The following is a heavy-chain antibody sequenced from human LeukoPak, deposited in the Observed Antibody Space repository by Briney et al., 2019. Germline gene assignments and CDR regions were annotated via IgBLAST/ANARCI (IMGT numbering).Heavy chain of an antibody. Sequence: GGSLRLSCAASGFTFNSFAMSWVRQAPGKGLEWVSVISGSGGSTYYADSVKGRFTISRDNSKNTLYLQMNSLRAEDTAVYYCAKAERLNGDYVRFPTDYWGQGTLVTVSS. CDR1: GFTFNSFA. CDR2: ISGSGGST. J-gene: IGHJ4*02. D-gene: IGHD4-17*01. CDR3: AKAERLNGDYVRFPTDY. V-gene: IGHV3-23*01.